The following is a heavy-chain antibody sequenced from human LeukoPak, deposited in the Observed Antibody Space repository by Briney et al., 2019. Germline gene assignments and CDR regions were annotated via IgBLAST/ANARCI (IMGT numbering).Heavy chain of an antibody. D-gene: IGHD3-22*01. V-gene: IGHV3-64*04. CDR3: ARERGYYYDSSGLDY. CDR1: GFTFSSYA. Sequence: GGSLRLSCSASGFTFSSYAMHWVRQAPGRGLEYVSAITNNGDNTYYADSVQGRVTISRDNSKNTLYLQMNSLRAEDTAVYYCARERGYYYDSSGLDYWGQGTLVTVSS. J-gene: IGHJ4*02. CDR2: ITNNGDNT.